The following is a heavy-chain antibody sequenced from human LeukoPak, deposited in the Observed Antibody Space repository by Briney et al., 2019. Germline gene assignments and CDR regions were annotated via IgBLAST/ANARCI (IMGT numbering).Heavy chain of an antibody. J-gene: IGHJ6*04. D-gene: IGHD5-12*01. CDR2: ISGSGGST. CDR3: AKGLRDIVAFTDA. V-gene: IGHV3-23*01. CDR1: GFTFSSYA. Sequence: PGGSLRLSCAASGFTFSSYAMSWVRQAPGKGLEWVSAISGSGGSTYCADSAKGRFTISRDNSKNTLYLQMNSLRAEDTAVYYCAKGLRDIVAFTDAWGKGTTVTVSS.